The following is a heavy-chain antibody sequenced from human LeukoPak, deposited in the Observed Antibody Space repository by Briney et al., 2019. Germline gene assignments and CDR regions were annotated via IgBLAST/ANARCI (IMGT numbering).Heavy chain of an antibody. CDR1: GGSFSGYC. Sequence: SETLSLTCAVYGGSFSGYCWSWIRQPPGKGLEWIGEINHSGSTNYNPSLKSRVTISVDTSKNQFSLKLSSVTAEDTAVYYCARGGGRFLEWLPIPVFDYWGQGTLVTVSS. CDR3: ARGGGRFLEWLPIPVFDY. V-gene: IGHV4-34*01. CDR2: INHSGST. D-gene: IGHD3-3*01. J-gene: IGHJ4*02.